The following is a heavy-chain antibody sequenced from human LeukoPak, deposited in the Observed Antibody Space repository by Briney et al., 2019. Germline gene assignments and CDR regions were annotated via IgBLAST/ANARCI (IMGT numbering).Heavy chain of an antibody. J-gene: IGHJ4*02. Sequence: KHSQTLSLTCAISGDSVCSNSAAWNCIRQSPSRGLEWLGRTYYRSKWYNDYAVSVKSRITINPDTSKNQFSLQLNSVTPEDTAVYYCAREGRAVAGNHFDYWGQGTLVTVSS. CDR1: GDSVCSNSAA. CDR2: TYYRSKWYN. D-gene: IGHD6-19*01. V-gene: IGHV6-1*01. CDR3: AREGRAVAGNHFDY.